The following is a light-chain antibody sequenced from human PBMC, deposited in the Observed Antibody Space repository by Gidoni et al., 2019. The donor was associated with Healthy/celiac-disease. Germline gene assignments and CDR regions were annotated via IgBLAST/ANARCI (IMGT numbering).Light chain of an antibody. V-gene: IGKV1-39*01. CDR3: QQSYSTPYT. CDR1: QSTSSY. CDR2: AAS. Sequence: DIQLTQSPSSLSASVGDRVTITRRARQSTSSYLDWYQQKPGKATKLLIYAASSLPSGVPSRFSGSGSGTDFTLTISSLQAEDFATYYCQQSYSTPYTFGQGTRLEI. J-gene: IGKJ2*01.